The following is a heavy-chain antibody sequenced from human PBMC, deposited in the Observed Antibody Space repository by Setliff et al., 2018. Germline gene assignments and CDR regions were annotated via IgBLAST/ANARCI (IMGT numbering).Heavy chain of an antibody. CDR2: ISGSGGST. D-gene: IGHD3-10*01. Sequence: PGASLRLSCAASGFTFSSYAMSWVRQAPGKGLEWVSAISGSGGSTYYADSVKGRFTISRDNSKNTLYLQMNSLRAEDTAVYYCAKTLRGITMVRGVIPSTGHWGQGTLVTVSS. CDR3: AKTLRGITMVRGVIPSTGH. J-gene: IGHJ4*02. V-gene: IGHV3-23*01. CDR1: GFTFSSYA.